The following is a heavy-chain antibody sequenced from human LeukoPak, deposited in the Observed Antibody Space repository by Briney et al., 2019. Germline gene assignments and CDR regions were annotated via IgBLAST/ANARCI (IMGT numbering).Heavy chain of an antibody. J-gene: IGHJ4*02. Sequence: PSETLSLTCTVSGVSISSSNSYWGWIRQPPGKGLEWIGSIYYSGNTYYNASLKSQVSISIDTSKNQLSLKLTSVLAADTAVYYCARGKDYYDTSGYPTFHYWGQGTLVTVSS. V-gene: IGHV4-39*07. CDR3: ARGKDYYDTSGYPTFHY. CDR2: IYYSGNT. CDR1: GVSISSSNSY. D-gene: IGHD3-22*01.